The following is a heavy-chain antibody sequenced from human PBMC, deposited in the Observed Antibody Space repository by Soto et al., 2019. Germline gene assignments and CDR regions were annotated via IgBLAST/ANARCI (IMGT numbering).Heavy chain of an antibody. CDR2: IYHSGST. CDR1: GGSLTSGSYY. D-gene: IGHD3-10*01. Sequence: SETLSLTCTVSGGSLTSGSYYWSWVRQPPGKGLEWIGEIYHSGSTNYNPSLKSRVTISVDKSKNQSSLKLSSVTAADTAVYYCARRDLGITMVRGVYGMDVWGQGTTVTVSS. J-gene: IGHJ6*02. V-gene: IGHV4-39*07. CDR3: ARRDLGITMVRGVYGMDV.